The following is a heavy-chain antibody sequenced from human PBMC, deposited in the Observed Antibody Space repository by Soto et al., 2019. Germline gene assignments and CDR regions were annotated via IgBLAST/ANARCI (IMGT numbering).Heavy chain of an antibody. CDR2: ISYDGSNK. V-gene: IGHV3-30-3*01. CDR1: GFTFSSYA. D-gene: IGHD6-6*01. J-gene: IGHJ4*02. CDR3: ARVGQLWYFDY. Sequence: QVQLVESGGGVVQPGRSLRLSCAASGFTFSSYAMHWVRQAPGKGLEWVAVISYDGSNKYYADSVKGRFTISRDNSKNPLDLQMNSLRAEDTAVYDCARVGQLWYFDYWGQGTLVTVSS.